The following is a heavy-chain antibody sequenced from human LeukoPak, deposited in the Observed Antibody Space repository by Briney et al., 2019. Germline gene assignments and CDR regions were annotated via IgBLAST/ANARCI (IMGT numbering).Heavy chain of an antibody. J-gene: IGHJ5*02. CDR2: ISAYNGNT. CDR1: GYTFTSYG. D-gene: IGHD3-9*01. CDR3: QKTAYDILTGRNWFDP. V-gene: IGHV1-18*01. Sequence: ASVKVYCKASGYTFTSYGISWVRQAPGQELEWMGWISAYNGNTNYAQKLQGRVTMTTDTSTSTAYMELRSLRSDDTVVFFRQKTAYDILTGRNWFDPWGQGTLVTVSS.